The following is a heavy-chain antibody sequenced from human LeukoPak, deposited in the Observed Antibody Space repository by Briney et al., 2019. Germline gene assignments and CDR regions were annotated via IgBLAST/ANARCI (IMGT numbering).Heavy chain of an antibody. V-gene: IGHV4-30-4*01. CDR3: ARAIASSGSRLFDY. J-gene: IGHJ4*02. CDR1: GGSFSSGDYY. Sequence: PSETLSLTCTVSGGSFSSGDYYWSWIRQPPGKGLEWIGYIYYSGSTYYNPSLKSRVTISLDTSKNQFSLRLTSVTAADTAVYYCARAIASSGSRLFDYWGQGTLVTASS. D-gene: IGHD3-10*01. CDR2: IYYSGST.